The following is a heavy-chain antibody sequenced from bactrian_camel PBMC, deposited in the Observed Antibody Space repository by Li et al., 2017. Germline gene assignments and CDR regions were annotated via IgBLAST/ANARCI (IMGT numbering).Heavy chain of an antibody. CDR2: ISQGGAGT. V-gene: IGHV3S1*01. CDR1: GYDFGYSC. Sequence: LVESGGGSVQAGGSLRLSCAAPGYDFGYSCMGWFRQAPGKEREEVAHISQGGAGTYYADSVKDRFTISQDNAKKTLFLQMNSVRPEDSAIYYCAAGRYRFGICDVNFWGRGTQVTVS. CDR3: AAGRYRFGICDVNF. D-gene: IGHD6*01. J-gene: IGHJ4*01.